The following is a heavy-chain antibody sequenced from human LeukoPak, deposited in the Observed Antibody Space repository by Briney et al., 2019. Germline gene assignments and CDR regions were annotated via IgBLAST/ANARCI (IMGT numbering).Heavy chain of an antibody. J-gene: IGHJ4*02. CDR1: GFTFSSYG. Sequence: GRSLRLSCAASGFTFSSYGMHWVRQAPGKGLEWVAVISYDGSNKYYADSVKGRFTISRDNSKNTLYLQMNSLRAEDTAVYYCAKDGIAARLIDYWGQGTLVTVSS. D-gene: IGHD6-6*01. V-gene: IGHV3-30*18. CDR3: AKDGIAARLIDY. CDR2: ISYDGSNK.